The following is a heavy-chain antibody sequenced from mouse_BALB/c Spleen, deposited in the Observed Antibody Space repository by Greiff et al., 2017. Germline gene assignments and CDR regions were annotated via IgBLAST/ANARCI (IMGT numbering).Heavy chain of an antibody. J-gene: IGHJ2*01. CDR3: ARRLLGFDY. CDR1: GYSITSDYA. V-gene: IGHV3-2*02. Sequence: DVQLQESGPGLVKPSQSLSLTCTVTGYSITSDYAWNWIRQFPGNKLEWMGYISYSGSTSYNPSLKSRISITRDTSKNQFFLQLNSVTTEDTATYYCARRLLGFDYWGQGTTLTVSS. D-gene: IGHD2-3*01. CDR2: ISYSGST.